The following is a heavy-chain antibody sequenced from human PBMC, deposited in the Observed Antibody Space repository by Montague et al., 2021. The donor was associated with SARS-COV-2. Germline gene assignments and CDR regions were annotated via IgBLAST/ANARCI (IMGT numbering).Heavy chain of an antibody. D-gene: IGHD3-10*01. J-gene: IGHJ4*02. CDR3: ARDLDDGSGSYYFDY. Sequence: SLRLSCAASGFTFSSYAMHWVRQAPGKGLEWVAVISYDRSNKYYADSVKGRFTISRDDSKNTLYLQMNSLRAEDTAVYYCARDLDDGSGSYYFDYWGQGTLVTVSS. V-gene: IGHV3-30-3*01. CDR2: ISYDRSNK. CDR1: GFTFSSYA.